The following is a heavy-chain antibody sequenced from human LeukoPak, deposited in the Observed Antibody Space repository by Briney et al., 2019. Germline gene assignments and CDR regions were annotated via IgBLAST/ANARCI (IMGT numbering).Heavy chain of an antibody. CDR3: ARVVGATTDYYFDY. J-gene: IGHJ4*02. D-gene: IGHD1-26*01. Sequence: SETLSLTCTVSGGSISSYYWSWIRQPAGKGLEWIGRNYTSGSTNYNPSLKSRVTMSVDTSKNQFSLKLSSVTAADTAVYYCARVVGATTDYYFDYWGQGTLVTVSS. CDR1: GGSISSYY. V-gene: IGHV4-4*07. CDR2: NYTSGST.